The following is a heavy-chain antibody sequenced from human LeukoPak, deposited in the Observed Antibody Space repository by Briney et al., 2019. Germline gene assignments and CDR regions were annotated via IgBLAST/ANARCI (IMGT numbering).Heavy chain of an antibody. CDR3: ASGIRAFDN. Sequence: GGSLRLSCAASGFTFSSYAMSWVRQAPGKGLEWVSAISGSGGSTYYADSVKGRCTISRDNSKNTLYLQMNSLRGEDTAVYYCASGIRAFDNWGQGTLVTVSA. D-gene: IGHD1-26*01. CDR2: ISGSGGST. V-gene: IGHV3-23*01. J-gene: IGHJ4*02. CDR1: GFTFSSYA.